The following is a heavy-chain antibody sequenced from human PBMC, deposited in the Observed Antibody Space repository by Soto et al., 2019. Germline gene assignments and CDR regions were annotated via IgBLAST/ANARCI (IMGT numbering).Heavy chain of an antibody. J-gene: IGHJ6*02. Sequence: GGSLRLSCTASGFTFGDYAMSWFRQAPGKGLEWVGFIRSKAYGGTTEYAASVKGRFTISRDDSKSIAYLQMNSLKTEDTAVYYCTRVAPPNYGDYEFYYYVIDVWGQGTTVTVSS. CDR1: GFTFGDYA. D-gene: IGHD4-17*01. V-gene: IGHV3-49*03. CDR2: IRSKAYGGTT. CDR3: TRVAPPNYGDYEFYYYVIDV.